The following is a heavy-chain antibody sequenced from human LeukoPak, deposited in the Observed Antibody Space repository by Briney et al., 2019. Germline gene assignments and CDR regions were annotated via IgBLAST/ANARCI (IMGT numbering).Heavy chain of an antibody. CDR1: GFTFDDYA. J-gene: IGHJ3*01. CDR2: ISWNSGDT. D-gene: IGHD1-1*01. V-gene: IGHV3-9*01. Sequence: GGSLRLSCAASGFTFDDYAMHWVRQAPGKGLEWVSSISWNSGDTDYADSVKGRFTISRDNANNALYLQMNSLRAEDTALYYCAKDDHATTGPFDFWGQGTRVTVSS. CDR3: AKDDHATTGPFDF.